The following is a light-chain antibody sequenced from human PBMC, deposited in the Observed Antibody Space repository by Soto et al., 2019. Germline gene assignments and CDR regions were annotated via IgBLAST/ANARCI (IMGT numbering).Light chain of an antibody. Sequence: IQMTQSPSTLSASVGDRVTITCRASQTIFSSLAWYQQKPGKALKLLIYRASSLERGVPSRYSGSGSGTEFTLTISGLQPDDFATYFCQQYDSDPYSFGQGTKVDIK. V-gene: IGKV1-5*03. CDR3: QQYDSDPYS. CDR2: RAS. J-gene: IGKJ2*03. CDR1: QTIFSS.